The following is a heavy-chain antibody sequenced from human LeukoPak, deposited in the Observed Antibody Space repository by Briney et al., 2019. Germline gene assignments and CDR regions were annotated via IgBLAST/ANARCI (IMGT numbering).Heavy chain of an antibody. Sequence: PSQTLSLTCTVSGGSISSGDYYWSWIRQPPGKGLEWIGYIYYSGSTNYNPSLKSRVTISVDTSKNQFSLKLSSVTAADTAVYYCARGVSSVYAYYFDYWGQGTLVTVSS. J-gene: IGHJ4*02. V-gene: IGHV4-61*08. CDR2: IYYSGST. D-gene: IGHD2-15*01. CDR3: ARGVSSVYAYYFDY. CDR1: GGSISSGDYY.